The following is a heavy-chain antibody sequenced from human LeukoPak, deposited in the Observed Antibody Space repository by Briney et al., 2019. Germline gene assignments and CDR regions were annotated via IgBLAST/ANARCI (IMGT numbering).Heavy chain of an antibody. Sequence: ASVKVSCKASGYTFTGYYMHWVRQAPGQGLEWMGRINPNNGDTNYAQKFQDRITMTRDTSISTAYMELSSLRSEDTAVYYCARGEESPDYWGQGTLVTVSS. V-gene: IGHV1-2*06. CDR1: GYTFTGYY. J-gene: IGHJ4*02. D-gene: IGHD5-24*01. CDR3: ARGEESPDY. CDR2: INPNNGDT.